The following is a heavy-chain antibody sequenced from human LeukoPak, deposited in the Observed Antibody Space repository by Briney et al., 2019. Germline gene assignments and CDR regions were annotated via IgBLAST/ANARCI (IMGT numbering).Heavy chain of an antibody. CDR2: IYYSGST. J-gene: IGHJ3*02. D-gene: IGHD6-19*01. CDR3: ARDRAVAGTEAFDI. Sequence: SETLSLTCTVSGGSISSSSYYWGWIRQPPGKGLEWIGSIYYSGSTYYNPSLKSRVTISVDTSKNQFSLKLSSVTAADTAVYYCARDRAVAGTEAFDIWGQGTMVTVPS. CDR1: GGSISSSSYY. V-gene: IGHV4-39*07.